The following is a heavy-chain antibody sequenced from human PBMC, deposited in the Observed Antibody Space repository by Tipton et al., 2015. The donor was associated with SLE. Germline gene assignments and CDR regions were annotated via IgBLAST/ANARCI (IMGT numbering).Heavy chain of an antibody. CDR2: ISYDGSNK. V-gene: IGHV3-30*04. CDR1: GFTFSSYA. J-gene: IGHJ6*02. CDR3: ARVLIAVYGMDV. Sequence: SLRLSCVASGFTFSSYAMHWVRQAPGKGLDWVAVISYDGSNKYFADSVKGRFTISRDNSKNTLYLQTNSLRPEDTGVYYCARVLIAVYGMDVWGQGTTVTVSS.